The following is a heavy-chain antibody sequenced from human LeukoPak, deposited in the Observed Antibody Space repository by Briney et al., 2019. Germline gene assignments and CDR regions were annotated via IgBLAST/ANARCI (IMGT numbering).Heavy chain of an antibody. Sequence: GGSLRLSCAASRFTFSSYAMSWVRQAPGKGLEWVSAISGSGGVTYYADSVKGRFTISRDNSKNTLYLQMNSLRAEDTAVYCCARDYSSGWYGDGYWGQGTLVTVSS. CDR1: RFTFSSYA. CDR2: ISGSGGVT. V-gene: IGHV3-23*01. J-gene: IGHJ4*02. CDR3: ARDYSSGWYGDGY. D-gene: IGHD6-19*01.